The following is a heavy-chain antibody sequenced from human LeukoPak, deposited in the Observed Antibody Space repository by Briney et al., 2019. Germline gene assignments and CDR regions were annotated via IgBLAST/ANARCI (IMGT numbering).Heavy chain of an antibody. V-gene: IGHV4-4*09. D-gene: IGHD5-12*01. CDR1: GGSISSYY. J-gene: IGHJ5*02. Sequence: PSETLSLTCTVSGGSISSYYWSWIRQPPGKGLEWIGYIYTSGSTNYNPSLKSRVTISVDTSKNQFSLKLSSVTAADTAVYYCARQGMVRLSGWFDPWGQGTLVTVSS. CDR2: IYTSGST. CDR3: ARQGMVRLSGWFDP.